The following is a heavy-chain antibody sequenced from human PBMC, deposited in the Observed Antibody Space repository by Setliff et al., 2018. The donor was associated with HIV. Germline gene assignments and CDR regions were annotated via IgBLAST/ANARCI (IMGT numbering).Heavy chain of an antibody. CDR3: ASALLLGGFFS. J-gene: IGHJ5*02. D-gene: IGHD7-27*01. CDR1: GDSIGTYY. V-gene: IGHV4-59*01. CDR2: FYYGGST. Sequence: PSETLSLTCSVSGDSIGTYYGNWIRQTPGKRLAWIGFFYYGGSTDYNPALKNQVAISVDTSRNRVSLQMTFATAADTAVYYCASALLLGGFFSWCRGALVTVSS.